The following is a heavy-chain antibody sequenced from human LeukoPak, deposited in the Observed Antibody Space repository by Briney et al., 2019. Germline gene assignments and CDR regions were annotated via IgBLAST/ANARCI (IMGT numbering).Heavy chain of an antibody. CDR1: GYSLTTYY. D-gene: IGHD3-3*01. V-gene: IGHV1-46*01. Sequence: GASVKVSCKASGYSLTTYYMHWVRQAPGQGLEWMAIINPSGGGTKYAQKFQGRVTMTRDTSTSTVYMELSSLRSEDTAVYYCARGGITIFGVGINWFDPWGQGTLVTVSS. J-gene: IGHJ5*02. CDR2: INPSGGGT. CDR3: ARGGITIFGVGINWFDP.